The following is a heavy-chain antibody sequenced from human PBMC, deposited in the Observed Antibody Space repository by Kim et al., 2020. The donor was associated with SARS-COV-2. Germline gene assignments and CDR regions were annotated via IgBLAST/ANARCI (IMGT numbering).Heavy chain of an antibody. CDR1: GFTFSSYG. CDR3: ARASYYDILTGYYSLDA. D-gene: IGHD3-9*01. CDR2: ISYDGSNK. J-gene: IGHJ3*01. Sequence: GGSLRLSCAASGFTFSSYGMHWVRQAPGKGLEWVAVISYDGSNKYYADSVKGRFTISRDNSKNTLYLQMNSLRVEDTAVYYCARASYYDILTGYYSLDA. V-gene: IGHV3-33*05.